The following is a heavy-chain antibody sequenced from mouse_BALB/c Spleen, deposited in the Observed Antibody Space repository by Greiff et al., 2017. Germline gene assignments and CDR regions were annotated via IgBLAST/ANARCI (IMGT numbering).Heavy chain of an antibody. CDR1: GFSLTSYG. CDR3: AREGGYYRYYYAMDY. J-gene: IGHJ4*01. CDR2: IWAGGST. V-gene: IGHV2-9*02. D-gene: IGHD2-3*01. Sequence: VKLMESGPGLVAPSQSLSITCTVSGFSLTSYGVHWVRQPPGKGLEWLGVIWAGGSTNYNSALMSRLSISKDNSKSQVFLKMNSLQTDDTAMYYCAREGGYYRYYYAMDYWGQGTSVTVSS.